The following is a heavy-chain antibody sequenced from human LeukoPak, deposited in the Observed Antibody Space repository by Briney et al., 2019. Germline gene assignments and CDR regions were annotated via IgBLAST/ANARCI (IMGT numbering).Heavy chain of an antibody. CDR2: IKSKTDGGTT. Sequence: PGGSLRLPCAASGFSFNNAWMTWVRQAPGKGLEWVGRIKSKTDGGTTDYGAPVKDRFSISRDDSKNTLYLQMNSLKNEDTAVYYCTTDRNYYDRSSHYYRDDSWGQGTLVTVSS. V-gene: IGHV3-15*01. CDR3: TTDRNYYDRSSHYYRDDS. CDR1: GFSFNNAW. J-gene: IGHJ4*02. D-gene: IGHD3-22*01.